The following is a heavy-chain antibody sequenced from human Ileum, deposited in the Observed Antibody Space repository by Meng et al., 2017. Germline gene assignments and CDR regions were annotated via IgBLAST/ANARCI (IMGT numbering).Heavy chain of an antibody. CDR2: TYHYGSA. V-gene: IGHV4-61*05. J-gene: IGHJ4*02. D-gene: IGHD2-21*01. Sequence: QLHLQVPGPGLCRPSRSTPLSCDAAGSSSTNSSGYWWSRHPQGPGMGLMWITYHYGSASFNASLQGRASISLDEAKNKFPLSLTLSTAADTAMYFCASAGEGVRLRFDYWGQGILVTVSS. CDR1: GSSSTNSSGY. CDR3: ASAGEGVRLRFDY.